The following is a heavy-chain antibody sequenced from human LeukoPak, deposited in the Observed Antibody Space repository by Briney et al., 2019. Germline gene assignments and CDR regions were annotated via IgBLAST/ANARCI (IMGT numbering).Heavy chain of an antibody. CDR3: ARPYDSSGYYYDAFDI. V-gene: IGHV1-69*04. CDR1: GGTFSNYA. CDR2: IIPILDIA. D-gene: IGHD3-22*01. Sequence: ESSVKASCKASGGTFSNYAISWVRQAPGQGVECMGRIIPILDIANYAQKFQGRVTITADKSTSTAYMELSSLRSEDTAVYYCARPYDSSGYYYDAFDIWGQGTMVTVSS. J-gene: IGHJ3*02.